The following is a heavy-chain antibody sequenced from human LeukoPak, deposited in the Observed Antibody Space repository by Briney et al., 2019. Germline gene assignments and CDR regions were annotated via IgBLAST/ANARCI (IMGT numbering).Heavy chain of an antibody. D-gene: IGHD5-18*01. J-gene: IGHJ4*02. V-gene: IGHV3-21*01. CDR3: ARDKERIQLWSGDFDY. Sequence: GGSLRLSCAASGFTFSSYSMNWVRQAPGKGLEWVSSISSSSSYIYYPDSVKGRFTISRDNAKNSLYLQMNSLRAEDTAVYYCARDKERIQLWSGDFDYWGQGTLVTVSS. CDR1: GFTFSSYS. CDR2: ISSSSSYI.